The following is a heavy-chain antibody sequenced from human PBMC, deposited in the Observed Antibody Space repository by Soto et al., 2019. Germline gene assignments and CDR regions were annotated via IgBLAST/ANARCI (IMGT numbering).Heavy chain of an antibody. CDR3: AREQEGTGYYYGMDV. D-gene: IGHD3-10*01. J-gene: IGHJ6*02. CDR1: GGTFSSYA. V-gene: IGHV1-69*13. Sequence: SVKVSCKASGGTFSSYAISWVRQAPGQGLEWMGGIIPIFGTANYAQKFQGRVTITADESTSTAYMELSSLRSEDTAVYYCAREQEGTGYYYGMDVWGQGTTVTVSS. CDR2: IIPIFGTA.